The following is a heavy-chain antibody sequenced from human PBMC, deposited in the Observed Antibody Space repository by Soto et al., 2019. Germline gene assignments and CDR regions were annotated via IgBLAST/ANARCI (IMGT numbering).Heavy chain of an antibody. J-gene: IGHJ4*02. D-gene: IGHD6-19*01. CDR3: ARSGGYSSGWSIFDY. CDR2: INSDGSST. Sequence: EVQLVESGGGLVQPGGSLRLSCAASGFTFSSYWMHWVRQAPGKGLVWVSRINSDGSSTSYADSVKGRFTISRDNAKNTLYLQMNSLRAEDTAVYYCARSGGYSSGWSIFDYWGQGTLVTVSS. V-gene: IGHV3-74*01. CDR1: GFTFSSYW.